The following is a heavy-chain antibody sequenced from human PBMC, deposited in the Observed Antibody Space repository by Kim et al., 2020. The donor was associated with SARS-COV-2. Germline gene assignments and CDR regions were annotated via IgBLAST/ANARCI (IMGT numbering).Heavy chain of an antibody. D-gene: IGHD3-22*01. V-gene: IGHV3-30*18. CDR2: ISSDGSSE. CDR1: GFTFSSYG. J-gene: IGHJ4*02. Sequence: GGSLRLSCAASGFTFSSYGMHWVRQAPGKGLEWVAVISSDGSSENYGDSVKGRFTISRDNSKNTLYLQMNSLRAEDTALYYCAKETMIVVSYYFDYWGQGTLVTVSS. CDR3: AKETMIVVSYYFDY.